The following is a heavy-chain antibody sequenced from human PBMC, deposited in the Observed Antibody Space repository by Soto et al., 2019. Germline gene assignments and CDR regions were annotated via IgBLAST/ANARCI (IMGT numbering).Heavy chain of an antibody. D-gene: IGHD4-17*01. CDR3: ARGPATVTYYYYYMDV. Sequence: ASVKASCKASGYTFTGYYMHWVRQAPGQGLEWMGWINPNSGGTNYAQKFQGWVTMTRDTSISTAYMELSRLRSDDTAVYYCARGPATVTYYYYYMDVWGKGTTVTVSS. CDR1: GYTFTGYY. V-gene: IGHV1-2*04. J-gene: IGHJ6*03. CDR2: INPNSGGT.